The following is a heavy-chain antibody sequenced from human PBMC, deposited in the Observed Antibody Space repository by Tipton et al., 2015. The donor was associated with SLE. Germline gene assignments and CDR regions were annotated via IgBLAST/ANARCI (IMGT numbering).Heavy chain of an antibody. CDR3: ARRPYYYGSGSYYNPFDH. Sequence: LRLSCTVSGGSISSGSYYWSWIRPPAGKGLEWIGYIYTSGSTNYNPSLKSRVTISVDTSKNQFSLKLSSVTAADTAVYYCARRPYYYGSGSYYNPFDHSGQGNPVAVSS. J-gene: IGHJ4*02. V-gene: IGHV4-61*09. D-gene: IGHD3-10*01. CDR2: IYTSGST. CDR1: GGSISSGSYY.